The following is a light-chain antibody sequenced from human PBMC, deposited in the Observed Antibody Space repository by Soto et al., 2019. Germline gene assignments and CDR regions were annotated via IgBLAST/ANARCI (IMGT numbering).Light chain of an antibody. CDR2: EVS. Sequence: QSALTQPPSASGSPGQSVTISCTGTSSDVGGYNYVSWYQQHPGKAPKLMIYEVSKRPSGVPDRFSGSKSDNTASLTVSGLQAEDEADYYCAAWDDSLNGWVFGGGTKLTVL. CDR3: AAWDDSLNGWV. J-gene: IGLJ3*02. CDR1: SSDVGGYNY. V-gene: IGLV2-8*01.